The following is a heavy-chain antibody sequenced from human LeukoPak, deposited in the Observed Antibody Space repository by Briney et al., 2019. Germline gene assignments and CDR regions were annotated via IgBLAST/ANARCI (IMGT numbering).Heavy chain of an antibody. J-gene: IGHJ5*02. D-gene: IGHD3-9*01. CDR2: VSPYNGDT. CDR1: GYTFTSYY. CDR3: AKDWHILTGRNCFDP. Sequence: ASVKVSCKASGYTFTSYYIHWVRQAPGQGLEWMGWVSPYNGDTNYAQKFQGRVTISTDTSTSTAYMELRSLTFDDTAIYYCAKDWHILTGRNCFDPWGQGTLVTVSS. V-gene: IGHV1-18*04.